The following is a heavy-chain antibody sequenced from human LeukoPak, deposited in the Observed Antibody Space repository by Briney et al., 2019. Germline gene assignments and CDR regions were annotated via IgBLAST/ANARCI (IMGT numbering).Heavy chain of an antibody. V-gene: IGHV1-2*06. CDR2: INPNSGGT. CDR3: AKGSYCSSTSCYKDFDY. CDR1: GYTFTGYY. J-gene: IGHJ4*02. Sequence: ASVKVACKASGYTFTGYYMHWVRQAPGQGLEWMGRINPNSGGTNYAQKFQGRVTMTRDTSISTAYMELSRLRSDDTAVYYCAKGSYCSSTSCYKDFDYWVQGTLVAVSS. D-gene: IGHD2-2*02.